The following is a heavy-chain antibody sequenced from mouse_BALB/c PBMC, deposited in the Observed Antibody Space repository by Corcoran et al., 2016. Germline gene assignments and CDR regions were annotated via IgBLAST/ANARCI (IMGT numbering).Heavy chain of an antibody. Sequence: EVQLQQSGAELVKPGASVKLSCTASGFNIKDTYMHGVKQRPEQGLEWSGRIDPAKGSTKYDQKFQGKATMTADTSSNTVYLQLSSLTSEATAVYYCGRSREGNYVVYWGQGTTLTVS. J-gene: IGHJ2*01. D-gene: IGHD2-1*01. CDR2: IDPAKGST. V-gene: IGHV14-3*02. CDR1: GFNIKDTY. CDR3: GRSREGNYVVY.